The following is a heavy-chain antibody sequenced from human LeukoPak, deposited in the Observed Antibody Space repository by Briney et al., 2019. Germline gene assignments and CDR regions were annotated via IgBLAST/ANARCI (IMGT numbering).Heavy chain of an antibody. CDR2: INHSGYT. Sequence: SETLSLTCAVYGESSFSTYYWSWIRQTPGGALEWIGEINHSGYTNYNPSLKSRATLSIVTSKNQFSLRLNSVTAADTAVYYCSRQVVGNDYWGQGTLVTVSS. D-gene: IGHD3-22*01. CDR1: GESSFSTYY. V-gene: IGHV4-34*01. J-gene: IGHJ4*02. CDR3: SRQVVGNDY.